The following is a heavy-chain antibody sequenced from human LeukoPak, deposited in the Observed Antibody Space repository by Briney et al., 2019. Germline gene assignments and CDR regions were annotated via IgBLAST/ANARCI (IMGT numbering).Heavy chain of an antibody. CDR1: GGSISSHY. V-gene: IGHV4-4*09. D-gene: IGHD2-2*01. Sequence: SETLSLTCTVSGGSISSHYWSWIRQPPGKGLEWIGYIYTSGSTNYNPSLKSRVTISVDTSKNQFSLKLSSVTAADTAVYYCARHGYQLLHFYYYYYMDVWGKGTTVTVSS. J-gene: IGHJ6*03. CDR2: IYTSGST. CDR3: ARHGYQLLHFYYYYYMDV.